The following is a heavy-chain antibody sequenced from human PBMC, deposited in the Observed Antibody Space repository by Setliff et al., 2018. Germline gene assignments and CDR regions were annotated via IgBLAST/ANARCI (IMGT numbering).Heavy chain of an antibody. CDR2: ISYRETT. V-gene: IGHV4-30-4*01. J-gene: IGHJ4*02. Sequence: SETLSLTCTVSGGSVSSGRNYWSWIRQSPGKGLEWIGYISYRETTHYNPSLQSRLTILISLDKSKNQFSLSLSSVTAADTAVYFCAADFPGGAFPFDYLGQGTMVTVSS. CDR1: GGSVSSGRNY. D-gene: IGHD2-8*02. CDR3: AADFPGGAFPFDY.